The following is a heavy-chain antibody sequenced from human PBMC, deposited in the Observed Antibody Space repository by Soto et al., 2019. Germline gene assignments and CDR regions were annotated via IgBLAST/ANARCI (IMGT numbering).Heavy chain of an antibody. V-gene: IGHV4-39*02. CDR3: ARDVDADFRTDFDY. D-gene: IGHD4-17*01. CDR2: IYYSGST. CDR1: DGSISSSSYY. Sequence: SETMSLTYTVADGSISSSSYYWSWISQPPGKGLEWIGSIYYSGSTYYNPSLKSRVTISVDTSKNHFSLKLSSVTAADTALYYCARDVDADFRTDFDYWGRGTLVTVSS. J-gene: IGHJ4*02.